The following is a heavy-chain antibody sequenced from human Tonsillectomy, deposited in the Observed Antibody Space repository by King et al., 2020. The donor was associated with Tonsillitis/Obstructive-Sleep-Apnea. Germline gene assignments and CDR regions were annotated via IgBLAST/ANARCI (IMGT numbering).Heavy chain of an antibody. V-gene: IGHV4-59*08. Sequence: QLQESGPGLVKPSETLSLTCSVSGGSIDNFHWSWLRQPPGKGLAWIGYIYYRGATNYNPSLKSRVTISVDTSKNQFSLQLTSVTAADTAVYYCARHVYCGGDCYSGSFDYWDQGTLVTVSS. CDR3: ARHVYCGGDCYSGSFDY. CDR2: IYYRGAT. CDR1: GGSIDNFH. J-gene: IGHJ4*02. D-gene: IGHD2-21*02.